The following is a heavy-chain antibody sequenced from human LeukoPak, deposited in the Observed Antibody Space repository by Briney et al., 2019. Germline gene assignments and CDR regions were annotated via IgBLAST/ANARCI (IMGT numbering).Heavy chain of an antibody. Sequence: GGSLRLSCAASGFTFSSYAMSWVRQAPGKGLEWVSAISGSGGSTYYADSVKGRFTISRDNSKNTLYLQMNSLRAEDTAVYYCAKVKDDSSSWDLLAFDIWGQGTMVTVSS. CDR1: GFTFSSYA. CDR3: AKVKDDSSSWDLLAFDI. V-gene: IGHV3-23*01. J-gene: IGHJ3*02. D-gene: IGHD6-13*01. CDR2: ISGSGGST.